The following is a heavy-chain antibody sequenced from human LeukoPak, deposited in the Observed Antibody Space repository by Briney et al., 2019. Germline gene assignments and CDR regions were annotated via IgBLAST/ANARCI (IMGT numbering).Heavy chain of an antibody. D-gene: IGHD3-22*01. V-gene: IGHV4-38-2*02. CDR3: AMQNYYDSSGYYYGFYYFDY. J-gene: IGHJ4*02. Sequence: PSETLSLTCTVSGYSISSGYYWGWIRPPPGKGLEWIGSIYYSGSTYYNPSLKSRVTISVDTSKNQFSLKLSSVTAADTAVYYCAMQNYYDSSGYYYGFYYFDYWGQGTLVTVSS. CDR2: IYYSGST. CDR1: GYSISSGYY.